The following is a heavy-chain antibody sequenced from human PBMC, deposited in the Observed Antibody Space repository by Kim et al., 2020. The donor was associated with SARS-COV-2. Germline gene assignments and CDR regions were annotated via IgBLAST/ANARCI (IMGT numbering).Heavy chain of an antibody. CDR2: ET. V-gene: IGHV1-24*01. J-gene: IGHJ4*02. Sequence: ETIYAQKFQGRVTMTEDTSTDTAYMELSSLRSEDTAVYYCATDPLYYDSRWGQGTLVTVSS. CDR3: ATDPLYYDSR. D-gene: IGHD3-22*01.